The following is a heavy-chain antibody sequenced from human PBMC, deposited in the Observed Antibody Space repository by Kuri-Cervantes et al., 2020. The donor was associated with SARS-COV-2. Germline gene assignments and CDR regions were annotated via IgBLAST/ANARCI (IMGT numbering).Heavy chain of an antibody. D-gene: IGHD1-1*01. CDR1: GHTFTSYD. J-gene: IGHJ3*01. Sequence: ASVKVSCKASGHTFTSYDINWVRQATGQGLEWMGWMNPNSGNTGYAQKFQGRVTITRNTSISTAYMELSSLGSEDTAVYYCVTDLTANNWDPDAFDAWGQGTMVTVSS. V-gene: IGHV1-8*03. CDR2: MNPNSGNT. CDR3: VTDLTANNWDPDAFDA.